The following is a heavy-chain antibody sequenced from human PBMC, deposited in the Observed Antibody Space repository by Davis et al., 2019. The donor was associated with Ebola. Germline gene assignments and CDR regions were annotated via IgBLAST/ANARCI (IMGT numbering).Heavy chain of an antibody. CDR3: ARRYCSSTSCSRYYYGMDV. CDR2: INAGNGNT. J-gene: IGHJ6*02. V-gene: IGHV1-3*01. Sequence: AASVKVSCKASGYTFTSYAMHWVRQAPGQRLEWMGWINAGNGNTKYSQKFQGRVTITRDTSASTAYMELSSLRSEDTAVHYCARRYCSSTSCSRYYYGMDVWGQGTTVTVSS. D-gene: IGHD2-2*01. CDR1: GYTFTSYA.